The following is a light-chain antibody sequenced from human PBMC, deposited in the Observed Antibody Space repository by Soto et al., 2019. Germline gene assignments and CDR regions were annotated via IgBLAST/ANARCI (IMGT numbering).Light chain of an antibody. CDR2: DAS. J-gene: IGKJ5*01. CDR1: QSVSSN. Sequence: EIVLTQSPATLSVSPGETATLSCRASQSVSSNLAWYQQKPGQAPRLLIYDASTRATVIPDRFSGSGSGTDFALTINRLEPEDFVIYFCHQYGSSPYTFGQGTRLE. V-gene: IGKV3-20*01. CDR3: HQYGSSPYT.